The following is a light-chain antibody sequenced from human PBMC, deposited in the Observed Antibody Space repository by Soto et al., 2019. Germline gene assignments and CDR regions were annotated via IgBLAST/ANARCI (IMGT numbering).Light chain of an antibody. Sequence: DLQVTQSPSSLSASVGDRVTITCRASQNIRTYLNWYQQRPGKPPKLLIHTASTLQSGVPSRFSGSGSGTDFTLTISSLQPEDFATYYCQQTYSTLNSFGQGTKLEIK. CDR1: QNIRTY. CDR3: QQTYSTLNS. CDR2: TAS. J-gene: IGKJ2*03. V-gene: IGKV1-39*01.